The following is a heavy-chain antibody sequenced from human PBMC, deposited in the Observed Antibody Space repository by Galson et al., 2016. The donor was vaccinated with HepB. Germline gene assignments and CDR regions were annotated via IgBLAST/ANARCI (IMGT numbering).Heavy chain of an antibody. CDR1: GFTFGSNW. J-gene: IGHJ5*02. CDR3: ARVMNSGYPFS. CDR2: IKQRGSEK. V-gene: IGHV3-7*01. Sequence: SLRLSCAGSGFTFGSNWMTWVRQAPGKGLEWVANIKQRGSEKNYVDSVQGRFTISRDNAKNSLYLQMNSLRAEDTAVYFCARVMNSGYPFSWSKGTLVTVSS. D-gene: IGHD3-22*01.